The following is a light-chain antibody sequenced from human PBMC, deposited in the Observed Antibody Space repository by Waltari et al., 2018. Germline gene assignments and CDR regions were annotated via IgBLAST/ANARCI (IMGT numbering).Light chain of an antibody. CDR2: EVS. CDR1: SSAVGGYNY. J-gene: IGLJ2*01. CDR3: SSYTSSSTVV. V-gene: IGLV2-14*01. Sequence: QSALPQPASVSGSPVQSITISCTGTSSAVGGYNYVSWYQQHPGKAPKLMIYEVSNRPSGVSNRFSGSKSGNTASLTISGLQAEDEADYYCSSYTSSSTVVFGGGTKLTVL.